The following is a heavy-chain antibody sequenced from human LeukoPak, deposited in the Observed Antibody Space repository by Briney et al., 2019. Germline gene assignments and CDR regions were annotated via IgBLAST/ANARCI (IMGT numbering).Heavy chain of an antibody. CDR1: LGSISSDDYY. D-gene: IGHD5-18*01. J-gene: IGHJ6*03. CDR2: IYFSGST. Sequence: PPETLSHTCIVSLGSISSDDYYWSWIRHPPGKGREWIGYIYFSGSTYYNPSLKSRVTISLDTSKNQFSLKLSSVTAADTAVYYCASVRETALTYQYYYMDVWGKGTTVTVSS. CDR3: ASVRETALTYQYYYMDV. V-gene: IGHV4-30-4*02.